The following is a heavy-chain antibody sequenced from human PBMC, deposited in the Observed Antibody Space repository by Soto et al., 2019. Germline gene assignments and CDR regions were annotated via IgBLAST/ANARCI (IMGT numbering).Heavy chain of an antibody. CDR2: ISYDGSNE. Sequence: VQLVESGGGVVQPGGSLRLSCAASGFIFSTYGMHWVRQVPGKGLEWVAHISYDGSNEHYAESVKGRFTVSRDHAKNALSLQLTSLRSEDTAVYYCTKEYIVGTTWGYFESWGQETLVTVSS. V-gene: IGHV3-30*18. CDR3: TKEYIVGTTWGYFES. CDR1: GFIFSTYG. J-gene: IGHJ4*02. D-gene: IGHD1-26*01.